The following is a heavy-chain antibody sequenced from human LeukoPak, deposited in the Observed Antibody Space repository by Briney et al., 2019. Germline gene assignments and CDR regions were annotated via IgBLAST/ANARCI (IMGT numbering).Heavy chain of an antibody. V-gene: IGHV3-21*01. J-gene: IGHJ5*02. CDR1: GFTFSSYS. CDR2: ISSSSSYI. Sequence: GGSLRLSCAASGFTFSSYSMNWVRQAPGKGLEWVSSISSSSSYIYYADSVKGRFTISRDNAKNSLYLQMNSLRAEDTAAYYCARPMVRGERIAFDPWGQGTLVTVSS. D-gene: IGHD3-10*01. CDR3: ARPMVRGERIAFDP.